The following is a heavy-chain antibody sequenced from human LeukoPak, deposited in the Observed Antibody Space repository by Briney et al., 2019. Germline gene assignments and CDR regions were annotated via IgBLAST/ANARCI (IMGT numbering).Heavy chain of an antibody. CDR1: GFTFTRDW. J-gene: IGHJ4*02. CDR2: IKQDGSEK. V-gene: IGHV3-7*01. CDR3: ATLDTAMVTNFGY. Sequence: GGSLRLSCAASGFTFTRDWMSWVRQAPGKGLEWVAMIKQDGSEKHYVDSVKGRFTISSDNTKNSLYLQMNSLRAEDTALYYCATLDTAMVTNFGYWGQGTLVTVSP. D-gene: IGHD5-18*01.